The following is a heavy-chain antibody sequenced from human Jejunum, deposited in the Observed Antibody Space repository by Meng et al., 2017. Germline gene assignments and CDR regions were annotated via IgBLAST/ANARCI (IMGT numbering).Heavy chain of an antibody. CDR1: GFIFSTYW. D-gene: IGHD1-26*01. Sequence: GESLKTSCVASGFIFSTYWMSWVRQAPGKGLEWVARIKEDGSEKDYVDSVKGRFTISRDNAKNSLYLQLNSLRAEDTAVYYCARGGKMYGSYWGQGTLVTVSS. CDR2: IKEDGSEK. CDR3: ARGGKMYGSY. J-gene: IGHJ4*02. V-gene: IGHV3-7*01.